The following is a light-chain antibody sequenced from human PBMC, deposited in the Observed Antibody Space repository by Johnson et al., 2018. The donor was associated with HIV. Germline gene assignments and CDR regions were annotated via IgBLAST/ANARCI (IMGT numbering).Light chain of an antibody. CDR3: GTWDSSLSVFYV. J-gene: IGLJ1*01. CDR1: TSNIGNNY. V-gene: IGLV1-51*02. Sequence: QPVLTQPPSVSAAPGQKVTISCSGSTSNIGNNYVSWYQQLPGTAPKLLIYENNKRPSGIPDRFSGSKSGTSATLGITGLQTGDEADYYCGTWDSSLSVFYVFGTGTKATVL. CDR2: ENN.